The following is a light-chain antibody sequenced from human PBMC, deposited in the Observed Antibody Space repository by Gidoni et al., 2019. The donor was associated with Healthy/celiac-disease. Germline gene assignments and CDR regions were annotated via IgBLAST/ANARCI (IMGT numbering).Light chain of an antibody. CDR3: NSRDSSGNHYV. CDR1: SLRSYY. Sequence: SSELTQDPAVSVALGQTVRITCQGDSLRSYYASWYQQKPGQAPVLVIYGKNNRPSGIPDRFSGSRSGNPASFTIAGAQAEDEAYYYCNSRDSSGNHYVFGTGTKVTVL. V-gene: IGLV3-19*01. J-gene: IGLJ1*01. CDR2: GKN.